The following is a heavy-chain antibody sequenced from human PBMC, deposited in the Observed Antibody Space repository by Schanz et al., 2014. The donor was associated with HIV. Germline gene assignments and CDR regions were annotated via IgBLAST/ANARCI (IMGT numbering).Heavy chain of an antibody. D-gene: IGHD2-15*01. CDR1: GFTFNNYA. CDR2: IKSKADGGTT. J-gene: IGHJ4*02. Sequence: EVQLLEFGGGSVRPGESLRLSCLASGFTFNNYAMSWVRQAPGKGLEWVGRIKSKADGGTTDYAAPVKGRFTISRDDSRNTVYLQMNSLITEDTAVYHCATAPGFWATAPFDYWGQGTLVTVSS. CDR3: ATAPGFWATAPFDY. V-gene: IGHV3-15*01.